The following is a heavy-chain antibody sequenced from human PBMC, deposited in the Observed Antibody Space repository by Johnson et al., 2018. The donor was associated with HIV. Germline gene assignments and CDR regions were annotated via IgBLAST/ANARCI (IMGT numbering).Heavy chain of an antibody. J-gene: IGHJ3*02. CDR1: GFTFSSYA. V-gene: IGHV3-30*03. Sequence: QMLLVESGGGVVQPGRSLRLSCAASGFTFSSYAMHWVRQAPGKGLEWVAIISYDGSNKYSADSVKGRFTISRDNSTNTLYLQMNSLRAEDTAVYYCARRMVQGVIITSGAFDIWGQGTMVTVSS. CDR2: ISYDGSNK. D-gene: IGHD3-10*01. CDR3: ARRMVQGVIITSGAFDI.